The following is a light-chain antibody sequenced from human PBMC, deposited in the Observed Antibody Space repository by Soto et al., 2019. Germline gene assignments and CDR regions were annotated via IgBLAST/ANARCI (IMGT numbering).Light chain of an antibody. CDR3: QQLNSYPQTT. Sequence: DIQLTQSPSFLSASVGDRVTITCRASQGISSYLAWYQQKPGKAPKLLIYAASTLQSGVPSRFSGSGSGTEFTLTIGSLQPEDFATYYCQQLNSYPQTTFGGGTKVEIK. CDR2: AAS. V-gene: IGKV1-9*01. CDR1: QGISSY. J-gene: IGKJ4*01.